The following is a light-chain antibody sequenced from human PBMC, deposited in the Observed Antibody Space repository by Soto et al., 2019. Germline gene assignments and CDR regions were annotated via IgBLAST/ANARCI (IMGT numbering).Light chain of an antibody. Sequence: QSALTQPASVSGSPGQSITISCTGTSSDVGSYNLVSWYQQHTGKAPKLMIYEGSKRPSGVSNRFSGSKSGNTASLTISGLQAEDEADYYCCSYAGSSTYVFGPGTKLTVL. CDR2: EGS. CDR1: SSDVGSYNL. CDR3: CSYAGSSTYV. V-gene: IGLV2-23*01. J-gene: IGLJ1*01.